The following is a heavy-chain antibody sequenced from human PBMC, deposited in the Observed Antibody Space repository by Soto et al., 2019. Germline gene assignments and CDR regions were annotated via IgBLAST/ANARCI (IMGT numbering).Heavy chain of an antibody. J-gene: IGHJ4*02. V-gene: IGHV1-3*01. Sequence: QVQLVQSGAEVKKPGASVKVSCKASGYTFTSYAMHWVRQAPGQRLEWMGWINAGNGNTKYSQKFQGRVTITRDTSASKAYMELSSLRSEDTAVYYFARSIVVVTAAAYWGQGPLVTVSS. CDR1: GYTFTSYA. D-gene: IGHD2-21*02. CDR2: INAGNGNT. CDR3: ARSIVVVTAAAY.